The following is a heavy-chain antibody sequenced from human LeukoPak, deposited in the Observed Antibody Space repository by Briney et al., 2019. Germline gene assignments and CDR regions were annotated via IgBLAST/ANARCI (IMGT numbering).Heavy chain of an antibody. Sequence: GGSLRLSCATSGFTFSSYTMSWVRQAPGKGLEWVSSIYNDGSTNYADSVKGRFTISRDNSKNTVYLQMNSLRGDDTSVYYCAKIDMWNPAYWGQGTLVTVSS. D-gene: IGHD1-1*01. CDR1: GFTFSSYT. V-gene: IGHV3-66*02. J-gene: IGHJ4*02. CDR2: IYNDGST. CDR3: AKIDMWNPAY.